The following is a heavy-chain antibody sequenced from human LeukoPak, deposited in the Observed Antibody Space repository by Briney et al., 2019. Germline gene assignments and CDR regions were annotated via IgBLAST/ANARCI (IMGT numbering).Heavy chain of an antibody. J-gene: IGHJ4*02. V-gene: IGHV3-23*01. D-gene: IGHD1-26*01. CDR3: AKGSGSFGRYSFDY. CDR1: GFTFTSYS. CDR2: IVASGATT. Sequence: PGGSLRLSCEVSGFTFTSYSMNWVRQAAGKGLEWVSGIVASGATTYYADSVKGRFTISRDNSQNTLYLQMHSLRADDTAVYYCAKGSGSFGRYSFDYWGQGTLVTVPS.